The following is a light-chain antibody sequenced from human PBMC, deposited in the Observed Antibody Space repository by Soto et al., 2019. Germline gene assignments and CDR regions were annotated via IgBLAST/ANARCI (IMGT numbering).Light chain of an antibody. CDR1: QSVSSN. CDR2: GAS. V-gene: IGKV3-15*01. J-gene: IGKJ3*01. Sequence: EIVMTQSPATLSVSPGERATLSCGASQSVSSNLAWYQQKRGQAPRLLIYGASTRATGIPARFSGSGSGTEFTLTISSLQSEDFAVYYCQQYDNWPFTFGPGTKVDIK. CDR3: QQYDNWPFT.